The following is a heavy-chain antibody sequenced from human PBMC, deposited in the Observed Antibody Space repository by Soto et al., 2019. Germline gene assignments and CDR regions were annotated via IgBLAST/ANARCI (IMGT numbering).Heavy chain of an antibody. Sequence: LSLTCTVSGGSISSYYWSWIRQPPGKGLEWIGYIYYSGSTNYNPSLKSRVTISVDTSKNQFSLKLSSVTAADTAVYYCARVKRLGEFPGPPDYCGPGTLGTVS. CDR2: IYYSGST. CDR3: ARVKRLGEFPGPPDY. D-gene: IGHD3-16*01. CDR1: GGSISSYY. V-gene: IGHV4-59*01. J-gene: IGHJ4*02.